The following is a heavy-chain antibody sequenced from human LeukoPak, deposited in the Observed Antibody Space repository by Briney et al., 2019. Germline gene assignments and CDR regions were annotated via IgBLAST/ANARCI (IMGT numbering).Heavy chain of an antibody. CDR2: INAGNGKT. J-gene: IGHJ4*02. V-gene: IGHV1-3*01. D-gene: IGHD3-9*01. CDR3: ARGYYDLLTGHVVTYYFDY. CDR1: GYTFTNYA. Sequence: ASVKVSCKASGYTFTNYAVHWVRQAPGQRLEWMGWINAGNGKTNYSQKFQVRVTLTRDTSASTVYMELSSLRSEDTAVYYCARGYYDLLTGHVVTYYFDYWGQGTLVTASS.